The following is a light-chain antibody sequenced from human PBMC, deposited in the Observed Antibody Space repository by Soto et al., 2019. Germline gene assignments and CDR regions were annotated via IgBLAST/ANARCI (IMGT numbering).Light chain of an antibody. J-gene: IGLJ1*01. CDR3: ASYTTTNTLGYV. CDR1: SSDVGGYNY. Sequence: QSVLTQPASVSGSPGQSITISCTGTSSDVGGYNYVSWYQQHPGKAPKLMIYDVSDRPSGVSSRFSGSKSGNTASLTISGLQAEDEADYYCASYTTTNTLGYVFGTGTKVTVL. V-gene: IGLV2-14*01. CDR2: DVS.